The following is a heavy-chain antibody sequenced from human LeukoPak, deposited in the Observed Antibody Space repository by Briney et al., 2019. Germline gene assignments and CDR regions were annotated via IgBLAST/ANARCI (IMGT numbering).Heavy chain of an antibody. CDR3: GTVFDY. V-gene: IGHV3-74*01. CDR2: INNEGIT. J-gene: IGHJ4*02. CDR1: GITLRNSW. Sequence: GGSLRLSCAVSGITLRNSWMHWVRQAPGKGLVWFSRINNEGITSYADSVRGRFTISRDDAKNTLFLQMNSLRAEDTAMYYCGTVFDYWGQGALVIVSS.